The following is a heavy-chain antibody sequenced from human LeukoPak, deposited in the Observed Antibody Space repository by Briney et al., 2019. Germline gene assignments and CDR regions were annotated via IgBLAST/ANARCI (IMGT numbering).Heavy chain of an antibody. CDR2: IYYSGST. V-gene: IGHV4-39*07. CDR1: GGSISSSAYY. CDR3: ARVHYGDYRDGLYYFDY. Sequence: SETLSLTCTVSGGSISSSAYYWGWIRQPPGKGLEWIGNIYYSGSTYYNPSLKSRVTISVDTSKNQFSLKLSSVTAADTAVYYCARVHYGDYRDGLYYFDYWGQGTLVTVSS. D-gene: IGHD4-17*01. J-gene: IGHJ4*02.